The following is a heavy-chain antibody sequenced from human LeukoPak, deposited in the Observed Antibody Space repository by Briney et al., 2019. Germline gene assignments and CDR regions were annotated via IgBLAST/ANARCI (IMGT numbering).Heavy chain of an antibody. J-gene: IGHJ4*02. D-gene: IGHD1-26*01. Sequence: GGSLRLSGAASGFTFSSYLMSWVRQAPGKGLEWVANIKQDANEKYYVDSVKGRFTISRDNAKNSLYLQMNSLRAEDTAVYYCASGLIVGVHFDYWGQGTLVTVSS. CDR3: ASGLIVGVHFDY. V-gene: IGHV3-7*05. CDR2: IKQDANEK. CDR1: GFTFSSYL.